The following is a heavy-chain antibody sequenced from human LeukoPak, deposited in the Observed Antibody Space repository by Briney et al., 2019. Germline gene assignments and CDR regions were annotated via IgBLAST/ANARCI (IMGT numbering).Heavy chain of an antibody. V-gene: IGHV1-2*02. CDR2: IYPNSGGT. Sequence: ASVKVSCKASGYTFTDYYMHWVRQAPGQGLEWMGWIYPNSGGTNYAQKVQGRVTMTRDTSISTAYMELSRLTSDDTAVYSCARGAKRDCGSTSCYLGDAFDIWGQGTMVTVSS. J-gene: IGHJ3*02. CDR1: GYTFTDYY. CDR3: ARGAKRDCGSTSCYLGDAFDI. D-gene: IGHD2-2*01.